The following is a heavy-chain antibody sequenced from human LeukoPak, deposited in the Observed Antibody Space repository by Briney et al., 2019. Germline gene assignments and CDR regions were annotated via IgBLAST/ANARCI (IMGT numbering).Heavy chain of an antibody. J-gene: IGHJ4*02. D-gene: IGHD6-13*01. CDR2: ISGDSRYI. V-gene: IGHV3-21*06. CDR3: ARGPFSSSWSEFDY. CDR1: GFTFSDYS. Sequence: GGSLILSCAASGFTFSDYSLNWVRQAPGKGLEWVSCISGDSRYIYYADSVKGRSTISRDNAQNSLYLHMNSLRAEDTAVYYCARGPFSSSWSEFDYWGQGTLVTASS.